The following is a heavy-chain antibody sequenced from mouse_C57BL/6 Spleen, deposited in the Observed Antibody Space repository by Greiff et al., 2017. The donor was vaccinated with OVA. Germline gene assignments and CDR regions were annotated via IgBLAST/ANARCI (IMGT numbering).Heavy chain of an antibody. CDR3: ARREDSSGYNYAMDY. V-gene: IGHV1-39*01. D-gene: IGHD3-2*02. CDR2: INPNYGTT. CDR1: GYSFTDYN. Sequence: EVQLQQSGPELVKPGASVKISCKASGYSFTDYNMNWVKQSNGKSLEWIGVINPNYGTTSYNQKFKGKATLTVDQSSSTAYMQLNSLTSEDSAVYDCARREDSSGYNYAMDYWGQGTSVTVSS. J-gene: IGHJ4*01.